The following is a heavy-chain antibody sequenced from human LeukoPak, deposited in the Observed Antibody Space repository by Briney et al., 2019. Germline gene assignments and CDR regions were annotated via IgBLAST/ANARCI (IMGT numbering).Heavy chain of an antibody. Sequence: GGSLRLSCAASGFTFSSYGMSWVRQAPGKGLEWVANIKQDGSEKYYVDSVKGRFTISRDNAKNSLYLQMNSLRAEDTAVYYCAREGFTSGWYPFDYWGQGTLVTVSS. CDR1: GFTFSSYG. CDR3: AREGFTSGWYPFDY. D-gene: IGHD6-19*01. V-gene: IGHV3-7*01. J-gene: IGHJ4*02. CDR2: IKQDGSEK.